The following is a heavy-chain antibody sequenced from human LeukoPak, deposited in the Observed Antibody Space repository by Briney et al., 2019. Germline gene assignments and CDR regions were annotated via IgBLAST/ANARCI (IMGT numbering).Heavy chain of an antibody. V-gene: IGHV5-51*01. CDR1: GYSFTSYW. CDR3: ARLRRAVAGTSLPDYYYYYMDV. Sequence: GESLKISCKGSGYSFTSYWIGWVRQMPGKGLEWMGIIYPGDSDTRYSPSFQGQVTISADKSISTAYLQWSSLKASDTAMYYCARLRRAVAGTSLPDYYYYYMDVWGKGTTVTISS. J-gene: IGHJ6*03. D-gene: IGHD6-19*01. CDR2: IYPGDSDT.